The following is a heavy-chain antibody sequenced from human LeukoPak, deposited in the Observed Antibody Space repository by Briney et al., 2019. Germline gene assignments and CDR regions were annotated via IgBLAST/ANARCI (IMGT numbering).Heavy chain of an antibody. D-gene: IGHD3-3*01. CDR3: ARVYYDFWSD. CDR2: IKQDGGEK. J-gene: IGHJ4*02. Sequence: GASLTLSCAASGFTFRGYWMSWLRQAPGKGLEWVANIKQDGGEKYYVDSVKGRFTISRDNAKNSLYLQMNSLRAEDTAVYYCARVYYDFWSDWGQGTLVTVSS. CDR1: GFTFRGYW. V-gene: IGHV3-7*01.